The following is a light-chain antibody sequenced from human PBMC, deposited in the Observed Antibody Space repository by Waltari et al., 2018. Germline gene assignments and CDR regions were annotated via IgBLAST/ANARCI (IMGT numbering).Light chain of an antibody. J-gene: IGLJ2*01. Sequence: QSVLTQPPPVSGATGQRATIPCTGSGSNIGAGYDVHWYQQLPVSSPKLLIYANIDRPSGVPDRFSGSKSVTSASLAIPGLQAEDEADYYCQSYDRSLSVRVFGGGTKLTVL. CDR2: ANI. V-gene: IGLV1-40*01. CDR3: QSYDRSLSVRV. CDR1: GSNIGAGYD.